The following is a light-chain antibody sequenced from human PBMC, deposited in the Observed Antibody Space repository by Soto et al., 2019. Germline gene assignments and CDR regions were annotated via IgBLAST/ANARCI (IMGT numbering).Light chain of an antibody. Sequence: EFVLTQSPGTLSLSPGERATLSCRAIQNVASDYLAWYRQKPGQAPRVLIYGASSRATGIPVRFSGSGSGTEFTLTISSLQSEDFAVYYCQQYNNWPFITFGQGTRLEIK. CDR1: QNVASDY. V-gene: IGKV3-15*01. CDR3: QQYNNWPFIT. J-gene: IGKJ5*01. CDR2: GAS.